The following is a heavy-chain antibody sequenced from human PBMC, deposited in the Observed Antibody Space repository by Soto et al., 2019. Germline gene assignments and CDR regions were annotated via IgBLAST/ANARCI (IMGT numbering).Heavy chain of an antibody. J-gene: IGHJ4*02. D-gene: IGHD3-22*01. V-gene: IGHV1-2*02. CDR1: GYTFTGYY. CDR3: ARDRGVGIVVGGLEY. Sequence: QVLLVQSGAEVKTPGASVKVSCKASGYTFTGYYMHWVRQAPGQGLEWMGWINPNSGGTNYAQKFQGRVTITADESTSTAYMELSSLRSEDTAVYYCARDRGVGIVVGGLEYWGQGTLVTVSS. CDR2: INPNSGGT.